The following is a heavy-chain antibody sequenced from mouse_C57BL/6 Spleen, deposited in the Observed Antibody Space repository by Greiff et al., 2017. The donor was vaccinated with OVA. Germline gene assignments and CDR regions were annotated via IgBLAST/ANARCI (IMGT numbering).Heavy chain of an antibody. J-gene: IGHJ4*01. Sequence: DVMLVESGGGLVQPGGSLKLSCAASGFTFSDYYMYWVRQTPEKRLEWVAYISNGGGSTYYPDTLKGRSTISRDNTKNTLYLQMSRLKSEDTAMYYCARHKRAMDYWGQGTSVTVSS. V-gene: IGHV5-12*01. CDR2: ISNGGGST. CDR3: ARHKRAMDY. CDR1: GFTFSDYY.